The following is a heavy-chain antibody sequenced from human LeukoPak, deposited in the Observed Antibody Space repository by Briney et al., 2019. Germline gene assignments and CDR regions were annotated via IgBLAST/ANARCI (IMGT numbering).Heavy chain of an antibody. CDR3: AKDSNYYGSGSYGDV. CDR2: ISYDGSNK. J-gene: IGHJ6*02. V-gene: IGHV3-30-3*01. Sequence: PGGSLRLSCAASGFTFSSYAMHWVRQAPGKGLEWVAVISYDGSNKYYADSVKGRFTISRDNSKNTLYLQMSSLRAEDTALYYCAKDSNYYGSGSYGDVWGQGTTVTVSS. CDR1: GFTFSSYA. D-gene: IGHD3-10*01.